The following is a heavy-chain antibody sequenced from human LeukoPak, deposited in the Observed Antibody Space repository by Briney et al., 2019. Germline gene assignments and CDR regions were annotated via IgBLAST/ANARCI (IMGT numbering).Heavy chain of an antibody. CDR3: ARRVRTATHY. J-gene: IGHJ4*02. CDR2: IYSGGST. CDR1: GFTVSSNY. D-gene: IGHD5-18*01. Sequence: GGSLRLSCAASGFTVSSNYMSWVRQAPGKGLEWVAVIYSGGSTYYADPVKGRLTISRDNSKNTLYLQMNSLRAEDTAVYYCARRVRTATHYWGQGTLVPVSS. V-gene: IGHV3-53*01.